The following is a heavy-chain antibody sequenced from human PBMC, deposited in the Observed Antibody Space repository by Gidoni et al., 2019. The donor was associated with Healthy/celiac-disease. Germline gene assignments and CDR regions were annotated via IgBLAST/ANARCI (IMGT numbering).Heavy chain of an antibody. Sequence: QVQLQESGPGLVKPSATLSLTCTVSGGSISSYYWSWIRQPPGKGLEWIGYIYYSGSTNYNPSLKSRVTISVDTSKNQFSLKLSSVTAADTAVYYCARDRGRFAALHWFDPWGQGTLVTVSS. J-gene: IGHJ5*02. CDR1: GGSISSYY. V-gene: IGHV4-59*01. CDR2: IYYSGST. D-gene: IGHD3-3*01. CDR3: ARDRGRFAALHWFDP.